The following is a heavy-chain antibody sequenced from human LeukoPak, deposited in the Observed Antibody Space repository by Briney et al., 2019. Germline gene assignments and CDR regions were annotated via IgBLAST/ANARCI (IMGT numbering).Heavy chain of an antibody. Sequence: SETLSLTCTVSGGSISSYYWSWIRQPPGKGLEWIGYIYYSGSTNYNPSLKSRATISVDTSKNQFSLKLSSVTAADTAVYYCARDQKPLDAFDIWGQGTMVTVSS. CDR3: ARDQKPLDAFDI. CDR1: GGSISSYY. V-gene: IGHV4-59*01. CDR2: IYYSGST. J-gene: IGHJ3*02.